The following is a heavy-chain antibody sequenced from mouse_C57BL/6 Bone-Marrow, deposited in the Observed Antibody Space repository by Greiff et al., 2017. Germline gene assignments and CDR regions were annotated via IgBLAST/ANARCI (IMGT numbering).Heavy chain of an antibody. V-gene: IGHV14-2*01. CDR2: IDPEDGAT. CDR3: ARALYYYGSPAWFAY. D-gene: IGHD1-1*01. CDR1: GFNIKDYY. J-gene: IGHJ3*01. Sequence: EVQLQQSGAELVKPGASVKLSCTASGFNIKDYYMHWVKQRTEQGLEWIGRIDPEDGATKYAPKFQGKATITADTSSNTAYLQLSSLTSEDTAVYYCARALYYYGSPAWFAYWGQGTLVTVSA.